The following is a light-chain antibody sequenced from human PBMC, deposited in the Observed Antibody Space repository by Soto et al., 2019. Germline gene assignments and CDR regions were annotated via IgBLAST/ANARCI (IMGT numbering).Light chain of an antibody. V-gene: IGKV1-33*01. J-gene: IGKJ2*01. CDR2: DAS. CDR1: QDISNY. CDR3: QQYDNLPYT. Sequence: DIQMTQSPSSLSASVGDRVTITCQASQDISNYLNWYQQKPGKAPKLLIYDASNLETGVPSRFSGSGSGKDFTITISSLQPEDIATYYCQQYDNLPYTFGQGTKLEIK.